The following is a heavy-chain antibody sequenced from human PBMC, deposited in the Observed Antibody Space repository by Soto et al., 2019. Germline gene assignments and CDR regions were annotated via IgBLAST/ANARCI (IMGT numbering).Heavy chain of an antibody. CDR3: ARHAYDSSGYYYEGWFDP. V-gene: IGHV5-51*01. D-gene: IGHD3-22*01. J-gene: IGHJ5*02. Sequence: GESLKISCKGSVYSFTSYWIGWVRQMPGKGLEWMGIIYPGDSDTRYSPSFQGQVTISADKSISTAYLQWSSLKASDTAMYYCARHAYDSSGYYYEGWFDPWGQGTLVTVSS. CDR2: IYPGDSDT. CDR1: VYSFTSYW.